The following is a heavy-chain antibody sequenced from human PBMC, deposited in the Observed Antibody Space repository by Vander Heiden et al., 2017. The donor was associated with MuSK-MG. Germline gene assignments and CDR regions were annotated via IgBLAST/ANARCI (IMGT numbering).Heavy chain of an antibody. CDR1: VGSFSGYY. Sequence: QVQLQQWGARLLKPSETLSLTCAVYVGSFSGYYWCWIRQPPGKGLEWIGEINHSGSTNYNPSLKSRVTISVDTSKNQFSLKLSSVTAADTAVYYCARGRRAGTPFYWGQGTLVTVSS. CDR2: INHSGST. D-gene: IGHD6-19*01. CDR3: ARGRRAGTPFY. V-gene: IGHV4-34*01. J-gene: IGHJ4*02.